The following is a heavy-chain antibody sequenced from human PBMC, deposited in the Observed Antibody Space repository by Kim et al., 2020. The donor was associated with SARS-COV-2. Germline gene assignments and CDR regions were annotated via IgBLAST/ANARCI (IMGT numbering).Heavy chain of an antibody. Sequence: YYADSVKCRFTISRDNSKNTLYLQMNSLRAEDTAVYYCAKDLGRVDAFDIWGQGTMVTVSS. D-gene: IGHD3-10*01. CDR3: AKDLGRVDAFDI. V-gene: IGHV3-23*01. J-gene: IGHJ3*02.